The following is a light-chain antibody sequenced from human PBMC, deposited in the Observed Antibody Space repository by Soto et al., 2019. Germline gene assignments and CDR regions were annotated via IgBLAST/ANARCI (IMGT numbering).Light chain of an antibody. CDR2: GAS. V-gene: IGKV3-20*01. Sequence: EIVLTQSPGTLSLSPGERATLSCTASQSVTSSYLAWYQQKPGQAPRLLIYGASSKATGIPDRFTGSGSGTDFTLTISRLEPEDFAVYYCQQYDSSRQTFGQGTKVEIK. CDR3: QQYDSSRQT. J-gene: IGKJ1*01. CDR1: QSVTSSY.